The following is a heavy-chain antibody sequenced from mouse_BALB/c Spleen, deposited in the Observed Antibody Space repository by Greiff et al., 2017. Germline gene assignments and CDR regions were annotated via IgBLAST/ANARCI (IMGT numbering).Heavy chain of an antibody. CDR1: GFTFSSYG. J-gene: IGHJ3*01. D-gene: IGHD1-1*01. Sequence: EVKLVESGGGLVQPGGSLKLSCAASGFTFSSYGMSWVRQTPDKRLELVATINSNGGSTYYPDSVKGRFTISRDNAKNTLYLQMSSLKSEDTAMYYCARHYYYGSSSAWFAYWGQGTLVTVSA. V-gene: IGHV5-6-3*01. CDR2: INSNGGST. CDR3: ARHYYYGSSSAWFAY.